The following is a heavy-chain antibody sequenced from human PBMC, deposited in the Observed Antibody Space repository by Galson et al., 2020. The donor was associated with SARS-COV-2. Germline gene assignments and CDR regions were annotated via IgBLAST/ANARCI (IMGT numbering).Heavy chain of an antibody. V-gene: IGHV4-4*07. Sequence: SETLSLTCTVSGGSISSYYWSWIRQPAGKGLEWIGRIYTSGSTNYNPSLKSRVTMSVDTSKNQFSLKLSYVTAADTAVYYCARDYYDSSGYYYYYYMDVWGQGTTVTISS. J-gene: IGHJ6*03. CDR2: IYTSGST. CDR1: GGSISSYY. CDR3: ARDYYDSSGYYYYYYMDV. D-gene: IGHD3-22*01.